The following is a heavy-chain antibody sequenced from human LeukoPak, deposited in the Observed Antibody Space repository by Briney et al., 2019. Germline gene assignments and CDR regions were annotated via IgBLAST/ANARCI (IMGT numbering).Heavy chain of an antibody. Sequence: GGSLRLSCAASGFTFSSYAMSWVRQAPGKGLEWVSAISGSGGSTYYADSVKGRFTISRDNSKNTLYLQMNSLRAEDTAVYYCAKDFEGIASAQNYFDYWGQGTLVTVSS. V-gene: IGHV3-23*01. CDR3: AKDFEGIASAQNYFDY. J-gene: IGHJ4*02. CDR2: ISGSGGST. CDR1: GFTFSSYA. D-gene: IGHD6-13*01.